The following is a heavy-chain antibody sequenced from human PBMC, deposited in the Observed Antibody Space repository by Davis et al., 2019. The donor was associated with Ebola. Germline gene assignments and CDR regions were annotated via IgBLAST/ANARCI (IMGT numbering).Heavy chain of an antibody. V-gene: IGHV1-8*01. CDR3: ARDIGYSDGWPDYYYYGMDV. D-gene: IGHD6-19*01. CDR2: MNPNTGNT. CDR1: GYTFTNYD. Sequence: AASVKVSCKASGYTFTNYDINWVRQATGQGLEWMGWMNPNTGNTGNAQKFRGRLSMTRDTSITTAYMELTGLRAEDTAVYYCARDIGYSDGWPDYYYYGMDVWGQGTTVTVSS. J-gene: IGHJ6*02.